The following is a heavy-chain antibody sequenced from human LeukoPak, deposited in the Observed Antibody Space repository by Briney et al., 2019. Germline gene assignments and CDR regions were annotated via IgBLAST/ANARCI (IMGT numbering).Heavy chain of an antibody. CDR1: GGSISSSSYY. D-gene: IGHD3-22*01. J-gene: IGHJ4*02. CDR2: IYYSGST. V-gene: IGHV4-39*01. Sequence: SETLSLTCTVSGGSISSSSYYWGWIRQPPGKGLEWIGSIYYSGSTYYNPSLKSRVTISVDTSKNQFSLKLSSVTAADTAVYYCATQGLLNYYDSSGYLGYWGQGTLVTVSS. CDR3: ATQGLLNYYDSSGYLGY.